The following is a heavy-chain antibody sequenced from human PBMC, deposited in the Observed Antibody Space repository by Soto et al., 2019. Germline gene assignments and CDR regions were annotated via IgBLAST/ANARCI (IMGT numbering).Heavy chain of an antibody. J-gene: IGHJ4*02. CDR2: IYYSGST. Sequence: QVQLQESGPGLVKPSETLSLTCTVSGGSVSSGSYYWSWIRQPPGKGLEWIGYIYYSGSTNYNPSLKSRVTISVDTSKNQFSLKLSSVTAADTAVYYCARFQLSYCDYWGQGTLVTVSS. D-gene: IGHD1-1*01. V-gene: IGHV4-61*01. CDR1: GGSVSSGSYY. CDR3: ARFQLSYCDY.